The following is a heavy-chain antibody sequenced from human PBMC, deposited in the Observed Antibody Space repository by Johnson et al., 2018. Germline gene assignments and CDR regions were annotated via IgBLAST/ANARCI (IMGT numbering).Heavy chain of an antibody. Sequence: QVQLVESGGGVVQXGRSXRLXCAASGFTFSSYGMHWVRQAPGKGLEWVAVISYDGSNKYYADSVKGRFTISRDNSKHTRYLQMNSLRAEDTAGYYCAKPKDGGNSLSFMDVWGKGTTVTVSS. CDR3: AKPKDGGNSLSFMDV. CDR2: ISYDGSNK. J-gene: IGHJ6*03. D-gene: IGHD4-23*01. V-gene: IGHV3-30*18. CDR1: GFTFSSYG.